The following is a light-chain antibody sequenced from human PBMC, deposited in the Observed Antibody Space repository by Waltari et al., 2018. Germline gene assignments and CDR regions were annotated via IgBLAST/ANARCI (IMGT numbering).Light chain of an antibody. J-gene: IGKJ1*01. CDR1: QDIRND. V-gene: IGKV1-6*01. CDR3: LQDYNYPRT. Sequence: AIQMTQSPSSLSASVGDRVTITCRASQDIRNDLGWYQQKPGKAPKVLIYGASSLHSGVPSRFSGSGSGTDFTLIISRLQPEDFATYYCLQDYNYPRTFGQGTKVEIK. CDR2: GAS.